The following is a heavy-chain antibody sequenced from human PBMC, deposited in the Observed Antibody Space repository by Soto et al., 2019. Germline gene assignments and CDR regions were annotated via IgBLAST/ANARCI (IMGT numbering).Heavy chain of an antibody. CDR3: ARLALDYDFWSGYSPTNNWFDP. CDR1: GGSISSYY. D-gene: IGHD3-3*01. V-gene: IGHV4-59*08. J-gene: IGHJ5*02. CDR2: IYYSGST. Sequence: SETLSLTCTVSGGSISSYYWSWIRQPPGKGLEWIGYIYYSGSTNYNPSLKSRVTISVDTSKNQFSLKLSSVTAADTAVYYCARLALDYDFWSGYSPTNNWFDPWGQGTLVTVSS.